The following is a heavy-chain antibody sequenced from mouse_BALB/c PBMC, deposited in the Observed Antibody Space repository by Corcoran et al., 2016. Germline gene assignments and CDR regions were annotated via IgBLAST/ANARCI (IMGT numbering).Heavy chain of an antibody. CDR2: ISYDGSN. J-gene: IGHJ3*01. CDR3: ARDDGYAY. CDR1: GYYITSGHY. D-gene: IGHD2-3*01. Sequence: DVQLQESGPGLVKPSQSLSLTCSVTGYYITSGHYWIWIRQFPGNKLEWMGYISYDGSNNYNPSLKNRISITRDTSKNQFFLKLNSVTTEDTATYYCARDDGYAYWGQGTLVTVSA. V-gene: IGHV3-6*02.